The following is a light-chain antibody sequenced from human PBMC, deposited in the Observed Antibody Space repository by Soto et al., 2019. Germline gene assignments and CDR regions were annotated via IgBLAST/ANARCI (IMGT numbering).Light chain of an antibody. CDR1: QSVSSN. J-gene: IGKJ4*01. Sequence: EIVMTQAPATLSVSPGERAALSCRARQSVSSNLAWYQHKPGQAPRLLSYGASTRATGIPARFSGSGSGTEFTRTISSLQSEDLAVYYCQQYNNWPPLTFGGGTKVEIK. V-gene: IGKV3-15*01. CDR3: QQYNNWPPLT. CDR2: GAS.